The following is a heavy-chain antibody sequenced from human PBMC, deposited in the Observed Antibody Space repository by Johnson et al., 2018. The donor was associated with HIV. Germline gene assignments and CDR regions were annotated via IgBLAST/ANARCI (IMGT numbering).Heavy chain of an antibody. CDR1: GFTFSSYA. V-gene: IGHV3-66*01. CDR2: IYSGGST. CDR3: ARGISNWNYFDDDAFDI. D-gene: IGHD1-7*01. J-gene: IGHJ3*02. Sequence: MLLVESGGGVVQPGRSLRLSCAASGFTFSSYAMHWVRQPPGKGLEWVAVIYSGGSTYYADSVKGRFTISRDNSKNPLYLQMNSLRAEDTAVYYCARGISNWNYFDDDAFDIWGQGTMVTVSS.